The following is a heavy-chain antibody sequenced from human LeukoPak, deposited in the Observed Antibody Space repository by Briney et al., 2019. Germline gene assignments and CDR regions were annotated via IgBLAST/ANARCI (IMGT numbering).Heavy chain of an antibody. J-gene: IGHJ6*02. V-gene: IGHV4-4*02. Sequence: SETLSLTCAVSVGSINSGNWWSWVRQSPGKGLEWSGEIYHNGTPNYNPSLKSRVTISADTFKNHFSLKMTSVTAADTAVYYCATAPILRGEGGEHYKYGMDVWGQGTTVIVSS. CDR2: IYHNGTP. CDR3: ATAPILRGEGGEHYKYGMDV. D-gene: IGHD2-2*02. CDR1: VGSINSGNW.